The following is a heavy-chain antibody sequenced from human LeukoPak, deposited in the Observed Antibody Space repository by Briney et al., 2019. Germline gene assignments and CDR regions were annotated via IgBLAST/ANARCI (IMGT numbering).Heavy chain of an antibody. CDR2: IYSGGST. V-gene: IGHV3-53*01. CDR1: GFTVSSNY. CDR3: ARGGDKYYDFWSGPLGY. J-gene: IGHJ4*02. Sequence: GGSLRLSCAASGFTVSSNYMSWVRQAPGKGLEWVSVIYSGGSTYYADSVKGRFTISRDNSKNTLYLQMNSLRAEDTAVYYCARGGDKYYDFWSGPLGYWGQGTLVTVSS. D-gene: IGHD3-3*01.